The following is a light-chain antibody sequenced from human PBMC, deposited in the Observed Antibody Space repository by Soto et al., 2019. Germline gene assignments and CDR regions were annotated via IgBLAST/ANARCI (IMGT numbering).Light chain of an antibody. CDR3: QQCYSTPFT. V-gene: IGKV1-39*01. J-gene: IGKJ3*01. CDR2: AAS. Sequence: DIQMTQSPSSLSASVGDRVTITCRASQSISSYLTWYQQKPGKAPKLLIYAASSLQSGVPSRFSGSGSGTDFTLTISSLQPEDFATYYCQQCYSTPFTFGPGTKVDIK. CDR1: QSISSY.